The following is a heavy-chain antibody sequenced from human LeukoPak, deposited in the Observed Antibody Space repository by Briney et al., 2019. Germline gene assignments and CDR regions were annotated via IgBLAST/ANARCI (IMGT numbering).Heavy chain of an antibody. CDR1: GGSISSGGYY. CDR3: ARDYYGSGSWDY. D-gene: IGHD3-10*01. Sequence: SETLSLTCTVSGGSISSGGYYWSWIRQPPGKGLEWIGYIYHSGSTYYNPSLKSRVTISVDTSKNQFSLKLSSVTAADTAVYYCARDYYGSGSWDYWGQGTLVTVSS. CDR2: IYHSGST. J-gene: IGHJ4*02. V-gene: IGHV4-30-2*01.